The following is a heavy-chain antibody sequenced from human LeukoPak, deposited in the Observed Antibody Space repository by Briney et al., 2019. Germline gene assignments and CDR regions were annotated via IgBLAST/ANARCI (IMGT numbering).Heavy chain of an antibody. CDR3: AKDQGKDYYGSGSYYKPPSYYFDY. J-gene: IGHJ4*02. Sequence: GGSLRLSCAASGFSFSIHDMTWVRQAPGKGLEWEAFIRDDGSNKYYADSVKGRFTISRDNSKNTLYLQMNSLGAEDTAVYYCAKDQGKDYYGSGSYYKPPSYYFDYWGQGTLVTVSS. D-gene: IGHD3-10*01. V-gene: IGHV3-30*02. CDR2: IRDDGSNK. CDR1: GFSFSIHD.